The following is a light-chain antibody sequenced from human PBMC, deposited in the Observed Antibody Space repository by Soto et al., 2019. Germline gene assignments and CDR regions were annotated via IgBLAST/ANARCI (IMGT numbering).Light chain of an antibody. CDR3: SSYTSSSTVV. CDR2: DVS. V-gene: IGLV2-14*01. J-gene: IGLJ2*01. Sequence: QSVLTQPASVSGSPGPSITISCTGTSSDVGGYNYVSWYQQHPGKDPKLMIYDVSNRPSGVSNRFSGSKSSNTASLTISGLQAEDEADYYCSSYTSSSTVVCGGGTKLTVL. CDR1: SSDVGGYNY.